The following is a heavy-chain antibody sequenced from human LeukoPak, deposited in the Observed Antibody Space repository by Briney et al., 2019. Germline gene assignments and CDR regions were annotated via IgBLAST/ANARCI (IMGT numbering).Heavy chain of an antibody. CDR3: ASRDYDYYYMDV. CDR2: IYYSGST. J-gene: IGHJ6*03. Sequence: SETLSLTCTVSGGSISSNNRYWGWIRQPPGKGLEWTGTIYYSGSTYYNAALRSRVTISVDASKNQFSLKLTSVTAADTAVYYCASRDYDYYYMDVWGKGTTVTVSS. CDR1: GGSISSNNRY. D-gene: IGHD5-24*01. V-gene: IGHV4-39*07.